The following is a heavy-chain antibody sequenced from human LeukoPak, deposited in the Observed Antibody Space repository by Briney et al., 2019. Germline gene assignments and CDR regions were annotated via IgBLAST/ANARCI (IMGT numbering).Heavy chain of an antibody. CDR3: AGMTYLWGCSSTSCLTPFDY. Sequence: GGSLRLSCAASGFTFSSYSMNWVRQAPGKGLEWVSSISSSSSYIYYADSVKGRFTISRDNAKNSLYLQMNSLRAEDTAVYYCAGMTYLWGCSSTSCLTPFDYWGQGTLVTVSS. CDR2: ISSSSSYI. V-gene: IGHV3-21*01. CDR1: GFTFSSYS. D-gene: IGHD2-2*01. J-gene: IGHJ4*02.